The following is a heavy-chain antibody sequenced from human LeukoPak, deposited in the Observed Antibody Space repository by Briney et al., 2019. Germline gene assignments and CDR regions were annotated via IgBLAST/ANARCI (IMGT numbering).Heavy chain of an antibody. J-gene: IGHJ4*02. CDR2: ISGSGGIT. D-gene: IGHD5-24*01. Sequence: GSLRLSCAASGFTFSRYAMSWVRQAPGKGLEWVSSISGSGGITYHADSLKGRFTISRDNSKNTLFLQMNSLRAEDTAVYYCAKYAVATSRRAYYFDYWGQGTLVTVSS. CDR1: GFTFSRYA. CDR3: AKYAVATSRRAYYFDY. V-gene: IGHV3-23*01.